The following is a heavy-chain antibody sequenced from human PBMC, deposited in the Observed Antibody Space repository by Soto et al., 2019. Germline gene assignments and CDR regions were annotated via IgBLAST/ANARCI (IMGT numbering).Heavy chain of an antibody. D-gene: IGHD6-19*01. J-gene: IGHJ4*02. CDR1: GYSFTSYG. CDR3: ARDTWGSGWPDFDY. Sequence: GASVKVSCKTSGYSFTSYGISWVRQAPGQGLEWMGWISPYNGNTNYAQKLQGRVTMTTDTSTSTVYMELRSLRSDDTAVYYCARDTWGSGWPDFDYWGQGTLVTVSS. CDR2: ISPYNGNT. V-gene: IGHV1-18*01.